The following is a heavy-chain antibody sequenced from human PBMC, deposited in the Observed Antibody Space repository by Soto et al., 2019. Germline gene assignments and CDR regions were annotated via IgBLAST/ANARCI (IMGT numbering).Heavy chain of an antibody. CDR2: ISAYNGNT. CDR1: GYTFTSYS. V-gene: IGHV1-18*01. J-gene: IGHJ4*02. CDR3: ARDGGSSGGYSAGLDY. Sequence: QVQLVQSGAEVKKPGASVKVSCKTSGYTFTSYSITWVRQAPGQGLEWMGWISAYNGNTYYAQNFQGRVTMTTDTSTSTAYMELRSLRSDDTAVYYCARDGGSSGGYSAGLDYWGQGTLVTVSS. D-gene: IGHD3-10*01.